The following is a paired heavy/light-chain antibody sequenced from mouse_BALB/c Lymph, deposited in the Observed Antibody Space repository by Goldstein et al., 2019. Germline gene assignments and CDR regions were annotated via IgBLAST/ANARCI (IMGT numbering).Light chain of an antibody. CDR1: QDIKSY. V-gene: IGKV14-126*01. CDR2: YAT. CDR3: LQHGESPYT. Sequence: DIKMTQSPSSMYASLGERVTITCKASQDIKSYLSWYQQKPWKSPKTLIYYATSLADGVPSRFSGSGSGQDYSLTISSLESDDTATYYCLQHGESPYTFGGGTKLEIK. J-gene: IGKJ2*01.
Heavy chain of an antibody. V-gene: IGHV5-6-4*01. J-gene: IGHJ3*01. Sequence: DVKLVESGGGLVKPGGSLKLSCAASGFTFSSYTMSWVRQTPEKRLEWVATISSGGSYTYYPDSVKGRFTISRDNAKNTLYLQMSSLKSEDTAMYYCTRDPDYYGSSWFAYWGQGTLVTVSA. D-gene: IGHD1-1*01. CDR2: ISSGGSYT. CDR1: GFTFSSYT. CDR3: TRDPDYYGSSWFAY.